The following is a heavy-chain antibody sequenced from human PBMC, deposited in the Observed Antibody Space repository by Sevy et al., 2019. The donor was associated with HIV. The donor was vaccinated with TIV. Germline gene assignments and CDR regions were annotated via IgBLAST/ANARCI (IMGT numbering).Heavy chain of an antibody. Sequence: GSPRLSCAASGFTFSNYGIHWVRQAPGKGLEWVAVTWYDGNNKNYTDSVKGRFTISRDNSKKTLYLQVNSLRAEDTAVYYCARGPLRYCSSTSCYEGDYYYYGMDVWGQGTTVTVSS. CDR3: ARGPLRYCSSTSCYEGDYYYYGMDV. D-gene: IGHD2-2*01. CDR2: TWYDGNNK. CDR1: GFTFSNYG. J-gene: IGHJ6*02. V-gene: IGHV3-33*01.